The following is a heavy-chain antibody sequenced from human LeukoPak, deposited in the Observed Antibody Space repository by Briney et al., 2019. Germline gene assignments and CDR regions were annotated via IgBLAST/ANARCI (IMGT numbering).Heavy chain of an antibody. V-gene: IGHV1-69*13. CDR1: GYTFTSYG. Sequence: ASVKVSCKASGYTFTSYGISWVRQAPGQGLEWMGGIIPIFGTANYAQKFQGRVTITADESTSTAYMELSSLRSEDTAVYYCARDRATANAFDIWGQGTMVTVSS. CDR2: IIPIFGTA. D-gene: IGHD5-12*01. J-gene: IGHJ3*02. CDR3: ARDRATANAFDI.